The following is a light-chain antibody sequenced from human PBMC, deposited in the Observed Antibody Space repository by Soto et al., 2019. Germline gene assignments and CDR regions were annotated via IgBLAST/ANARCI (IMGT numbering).Light chain of an antibody. CDR3: QQYKSGST. CDR2: EAY. Sequence: DIQMTQSPSTLSTSVGDRATITCRATQNIDRWLAWYQQKPGKAPKLLIYEAYSLEGGVPSRFSGSGSGTEFTLTVSGLQADDFATYWCQQYKSGSTFGQGTKLDFK. V-gene: IGKV1-5*01. J-gene: IGKJ1*01. CDR1: QNIDRW.